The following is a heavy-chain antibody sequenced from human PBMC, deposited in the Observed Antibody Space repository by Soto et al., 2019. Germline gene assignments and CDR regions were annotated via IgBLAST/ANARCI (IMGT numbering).Heavy chain of an antibody. Sequence: GGSLRLSCAASGFTFSSYAMHWVRQAPGKGLEWVAVISYDGSNKYYADSVKGRFTISRDNSKNTLYLQMNSLRAEDTAVYYCARDPYYDSSGPPGHDYWGQGTLVTVSS. D-gene: IGHD3-22*01. J-gene: IGHJ4*02. CDR2: ISYDGSNK. CDR1: GFTFSSYA. V-gene: IGHV3-30-3*01. CDR3: ARDPYYDSSGPPGHDY.